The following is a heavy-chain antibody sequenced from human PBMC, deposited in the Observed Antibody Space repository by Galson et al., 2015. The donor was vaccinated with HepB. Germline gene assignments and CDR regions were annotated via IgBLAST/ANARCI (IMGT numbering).Heavy chain of an antibody. J-gene: IGHJ4*02. CDR2: IGDSGRTT. Sequence: SLRLSCAASGFTFSPYAMTWVRQAPGKGLEWVAAIGDSGRTTYYADSVQGRFTVSTDNSKNTLYVQMKGLKVEDTAIYYCAKVLDSTSHHPPDYWGQGILVTVSS. V-gene: IGHV3-23*01. D-gene: IGHD1-14*01. CDR1: GFTFSPYA. CDR3: AKVLDSTSHHPPDY.